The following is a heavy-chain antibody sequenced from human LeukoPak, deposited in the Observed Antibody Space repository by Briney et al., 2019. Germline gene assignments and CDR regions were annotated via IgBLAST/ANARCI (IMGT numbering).Heavy chain of an antibody. CDR3: AKGSSWYRVYGKNAFDI. V-gene: IGHV3-30*02. CDR1: GFTFSSYG. Sequence: PGGSLRLSCAASGFTFSSYGMHWVRQAPGKGLEWVAFIRYDGSNKYYADSVKGRFTISRDNSKNTLYLQMNSLRAEDTAVYYCAKGSSWYRVYGKNAFDIWGQGTMVTVSS. J-gene: IGHJ3*02. CDR2: IRYDGSNK. D-gene: IGHD6-13*01.